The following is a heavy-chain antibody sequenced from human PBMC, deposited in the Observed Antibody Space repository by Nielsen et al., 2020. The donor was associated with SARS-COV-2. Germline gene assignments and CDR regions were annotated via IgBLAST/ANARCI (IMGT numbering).Heavy chain of an antibody. CDR1: GFTFSSYS. V-gene: IGHV3-21*01. CDR2: ISSSSSYI. Sequence: GESLKISCAASGFTFSSYSMNWVRQAPGKGLEWVSSISSSSSYIYYADSVKGRFTISRDNAKNSLYLQMNSLRAEDTAVYYCAREGDYDIPLPADYWGQGTLVTVSS. J-gene: IGHJ4*02. CDR3: AREGDYDIPLPADY. D-gene: IGHD3-9*01.